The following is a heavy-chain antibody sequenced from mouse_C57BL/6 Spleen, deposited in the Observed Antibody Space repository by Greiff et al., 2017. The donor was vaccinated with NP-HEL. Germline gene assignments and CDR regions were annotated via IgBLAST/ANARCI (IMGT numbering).Heavy chain of an antibody. Sequence: EVQVVESGGGLVKPGGSLKLSCAASGFTFSDYGMHWVRQAPEKGLEWVAYISSGSSTIYYADTVKGRFTISRDNAKNTLFLQMTGLRSEDTAMYYCARDYLYAMDYWGQGTSVTVSS. CDR2: ISSGSSTI. V-gene: IGHV5-17*01. CDR3: ARDYLYAMDY. D-gene: IGHD2-4*01. J-gene: IGHJ4*01. CDR1: GFTFSDYG.